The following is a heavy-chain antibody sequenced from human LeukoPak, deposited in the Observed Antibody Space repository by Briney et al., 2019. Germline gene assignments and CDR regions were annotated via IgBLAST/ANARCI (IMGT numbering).Heavy chain of an antibody. CDR2: VIPLHGIA. J-gene: IGHJ3*02. Sequence: TAVKVSCKSSGGTFGRYAISRVREAPGQGLEWMGGVIPLHGIANYAQKFQGRVTITADKSTTTAYMELSSLRSEDTAVYYCATVGYYDIFTFHYDTFDIWGQGTMVTVSS. CDR1: GGTFGRYA. CDR3: ATVGYYDIFTFHYDTFDI. V-gene: IGHV1-69*10. D-gene: IGHD3-9*01.